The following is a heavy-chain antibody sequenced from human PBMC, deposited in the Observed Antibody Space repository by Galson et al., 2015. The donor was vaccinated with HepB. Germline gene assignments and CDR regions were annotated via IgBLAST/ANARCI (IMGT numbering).Heavy chain of an antibody. CDR1: GFNFSNYG. CDR3: AKGPLEYCSSIRCHTTYGMDV. J-gene: IGHJ6*02. CDR2: ILYDGSNK. D-gene: IGHD2-2*01. V-gene: IGHV3-30*18. Sequence: SLRLSCAASGFNFSNYGMHWVRQAPGKGLEWVAVILYDGSNKYYVDSVKGRFTISRDNSKNTLYLQMNSLRVEDTAVYYCAKGPLEYCSSIRCHTTYGMDVWGQGTTVTVSS.